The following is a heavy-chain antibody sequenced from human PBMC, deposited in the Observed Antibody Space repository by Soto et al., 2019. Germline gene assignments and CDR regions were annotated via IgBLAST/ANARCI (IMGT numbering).Heavy chain of an antibody. V-gene: IGHV1-8*01. CDR1: GYSFTGLD. J-gene: IGHJ4*02. Sequence: GASVKVSCKASGYSFTGLDINWVRQTTGQGLEWMGWMEPSSGRTGYAQKFQGRVTMTRDTSINTAYMELSSLTSDDTAFYYCARDSRAAAGNRRYYFDYWGQGTLVTVSS. D-gene: IGHD6-13*01. CDR3: ARDSRAAAGNRRYYFDY. CDR2: MEPSSGRT.